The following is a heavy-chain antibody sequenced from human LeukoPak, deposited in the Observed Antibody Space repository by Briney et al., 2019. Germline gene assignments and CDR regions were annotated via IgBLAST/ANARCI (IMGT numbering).Heavy chain of an antibody. D-gene: IGHD6-13*01. CDR2: IKQDGSET. CDR3: ARDPYSSSWSYGMDV. CDR1: GFTFRNYW. V-gene: IGHV3-7*05. Sequence: AGGSLRLSCTASGFTFRNYWMSWVRQTPEKGLEWVANIKQDGSETVYVDSVKGRFTISRDNAQSSLYLQMNSLRAEDTAVYYCARDPYSSSWSYGMDVWGQGTTVTVSS. J-gene: IGHJ6*02.